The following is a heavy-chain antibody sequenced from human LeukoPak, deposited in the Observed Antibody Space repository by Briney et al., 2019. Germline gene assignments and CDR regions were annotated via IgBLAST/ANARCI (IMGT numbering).Heavy chain of an antibody. CDR1: GFPFSSYA. V-gene: IGHV3-23*01. D-gene: IGHD2-2*01. CDR3: ATDIVVVPAAMGGVDY. CDR2: ISGSGGST. Sequence: LGGSLRLSCAASGFPFSSYAMSWVRQAPGKGLEWVSAISGSGGSTYYADSVKGRFTISRDNSKNTLYLQMNSLRAEDTAVYYCATDIVVVPAAMGGVDYWGQGTLVTVSS. J-gene: IGHJ4*02.